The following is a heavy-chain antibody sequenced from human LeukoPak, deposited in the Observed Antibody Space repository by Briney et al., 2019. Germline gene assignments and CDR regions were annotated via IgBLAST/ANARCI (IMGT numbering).Heavy chain of an antibody. CDR1: GFTFSSYA. V-gene: IGHV3-23*01. Sequence: GGSLRLSCAASGFTFSSYAMSWVRQAPGKGLEWVSAISGSGGSTYYADSVKGRFTISRDNSKNTLYLQMNSLRAEDTAVYYCATTRTTGTNYYYYCMDVWGKGTTVTVSS. CDR3: ATTRTTGTNYYYYCMDV. D-gene: IGHD1-1*01. CDR2: ISGSGGST. J-gene: IGHJ6*03.